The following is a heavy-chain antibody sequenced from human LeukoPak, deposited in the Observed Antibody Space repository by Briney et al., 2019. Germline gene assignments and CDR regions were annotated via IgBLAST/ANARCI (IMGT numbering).Heavy chain of an antibody. J-gene: IGHJ5*02. CDR2: IYYSAST. D-gene: IGHD3/OR15-3a*01. V-gene: IGHV4-31*03. CDR1: GGSISSGGYY. CDR3: ARDSDFGTNWFDP. Sequence: SETLSLTCTVSGGSISSGGYYWSWIRQHPGKGLEWIGYIYYSASTYYNPSLKSRVTISVDTSKNQFSLKLSSVTAADTAVYYCARDSDFGTNWFDPWGQGTLVTVSS.